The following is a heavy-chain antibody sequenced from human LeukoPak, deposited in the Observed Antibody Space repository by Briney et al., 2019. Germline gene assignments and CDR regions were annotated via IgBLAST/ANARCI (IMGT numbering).Heavy chain of an antibody. V-gene: IGHV4-59*08. J-gene: IGHJ3*02. D-gene: IGHD3-22*01. Sequence: KPSETLSLTCTVSGGSISGYYWSWIRQSSGNGLVWIGYMYYSGSTNYNPSLKSRVTMSVDMSKNNFSLKLSSVTAADTALCYCARHFTYYYDSSGYPRDAFDIWGQGTMVTVSS. CDR3: ARHFTYYYDSSGYPRDAFDI. CDR2: MYYSGST. CDR1: GGSISGYY.